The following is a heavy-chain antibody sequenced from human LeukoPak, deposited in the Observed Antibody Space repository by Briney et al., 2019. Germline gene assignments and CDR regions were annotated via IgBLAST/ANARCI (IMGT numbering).Heavy chain of an antibody. J-gene: IGHJ4*02. Sequence: GGSLRLSCVVSGFTFNRYWMSWVRQAPGKGLEWVAVIWYDGSNKYYADSVKGRFTISRDNSKNTLYLQMNSLRAEDTAVYYCARYSYGYRAFDYWGQGTLVTVSS. V-gene: IGHV3-33*08. CDR2: IWYDGSNK. CDR3: ARYSYGYRAFDY. D-gene: IGHD5-18*01. CDR1: GFTFNRYW.